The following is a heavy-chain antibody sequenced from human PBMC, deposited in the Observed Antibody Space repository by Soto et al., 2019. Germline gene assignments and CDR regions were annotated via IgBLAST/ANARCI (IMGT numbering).Heavy chain of an antibody. CDR3: AKDLGSPYYYYYMDV. Sequence: GGSLRLSCAASGFTFSSYGMHWVRQAPGKGLEWVAVITYDGSNKYYADSVKGRFTISSDNSKNTLYLQMNSLRAEDTAVYYCAKDLGSPYYYYYMDVWGKGTTVTVSS. V-gene: IGHV3-30*18. CDR2: ITYDGSNK. D-gene: IGHD2-15*01. CDR1: GFTFSSYG. J-gene: IGHJ6*03.